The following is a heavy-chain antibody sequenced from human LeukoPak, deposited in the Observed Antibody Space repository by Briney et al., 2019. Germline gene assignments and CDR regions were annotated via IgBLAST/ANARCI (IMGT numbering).Heavy chain of an antibody. CDR3: AKNFLGYCSGGSCYPVIY. CDR2: ISVSGGST. Sequence: PGGSLRLSCAASGFTFSSYAMSWVRQAPGKGLEWVSAISVSGGSTYYADSVKGRFTISRDNSKNTLYLQMNSLRAEDTAVYYCAKNFLGYCSGGSCYPVIYWGQGTLVTVSS. J-gene: IGHJ4*02. D-gene: IGHD2-15*01. CDR1: GFTFSSYA. V-gene: IGHV3-23*01.